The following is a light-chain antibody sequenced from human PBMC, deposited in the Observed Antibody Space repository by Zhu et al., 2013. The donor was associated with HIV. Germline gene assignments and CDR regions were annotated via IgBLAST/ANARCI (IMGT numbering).Light chain of an antibody. Sequence: DIQMTQSPSSLSASVGDRVTITCQASHDITNYLNWYQQKPGKAPKLLIYDASNLETGVPSRFTGSGSGTDFSFTISSLQPEDIATYYCLQYDKYSNNFGQGTKLEIK. CDR1: HDITNY. CDR3: LQYDKYSNN. J-gene: IGKJ2*01. V-gene: IGKV1-33*01. CDR2: DAS.